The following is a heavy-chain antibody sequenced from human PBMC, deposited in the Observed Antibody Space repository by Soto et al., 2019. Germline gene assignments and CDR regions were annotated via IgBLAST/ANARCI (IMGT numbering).Heavy chain of an antibody. CDR3: VRRVGPHGDYADY. J-gene: IGHJ4*02. CDR1: GFTFNTYG. CDR2: IHGDGVGT. V-gene: IGHV3-20*01. Sequence: EVQLVETGGSVIWPGGSLRLSCEASGFTFNTYGMSWVRQAPGKGLEWVAGIHGDGVGTAYEDSVRGRFTISRNNARNSLSLQMNSLRAEDTACYHCVRRVGPHGDYADYWGQGTPVTVTS. D-gene: IGHD4-17*01.